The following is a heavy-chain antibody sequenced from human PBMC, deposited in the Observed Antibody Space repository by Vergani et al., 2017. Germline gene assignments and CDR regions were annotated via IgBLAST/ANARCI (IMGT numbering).Heavy chain of an antibody. J-gene: IGHJ4*02. Sequence: QVQLVESGGGVVQPGRSLRLSCAASGFTFSSYAMHCVRQAPGKGLEWVAVISYDGSNKYYADSVKGRFTISRDNSKNTLYLQMNSLRAEDTAVYYCARLAGYCSSTSCYTGIVDYWGQGTLVTVSS. CDR2: ISYDGSNK. D-gene: IGHD2-2*02. CDR3: ARLAGYCSSTSCYTGIVDY. V-gene: IGHV3-30-3*01. CDR1: GFTFSSYA.